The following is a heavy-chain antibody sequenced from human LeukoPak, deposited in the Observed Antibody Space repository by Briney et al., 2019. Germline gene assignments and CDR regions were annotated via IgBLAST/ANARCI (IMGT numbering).Heavy chain of an antibody. Sequence: SETLSLTCTVSGGSISSYYWSWIRQPPGKGLEWIGYIYYSGSTNYNPSLKSRVTISVDTSKNQFSLKLSSVTAADTAVYYCARQAAGNDAFDIRGQGTMVTVSS. CDR2: IYYSGST. V-gene: IGHV4-59*08. CDR3: ARQAAGNDAFDI. CDR1: GGSISSYY. D-gene: IGHD6-13*01. J-gene: IGHJ3*02.